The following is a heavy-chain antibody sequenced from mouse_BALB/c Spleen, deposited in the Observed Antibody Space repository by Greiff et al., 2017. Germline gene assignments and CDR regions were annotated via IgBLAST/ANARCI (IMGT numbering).Heavy chain of an antibody. CDR1: GFTFSSYT. J-gene: IGHJ2*01. CDR2: ISSGGSYT. V-gene: IGHV5-6-4*01. Sequence: EVKLVESGGGLVKPGGSLKLSCAASGFTFSSYTMSWVRQTPEKRLEWVATISSGGSYTYYPDSVKGRFTISRDNAKNTLYLQMSSLKSEDTAMYYCTRDPYGNYYFDYWGQGTTLTVSS. D-gene: IGHD2-1*01. CDR3: TRDPYGNYYFDY.